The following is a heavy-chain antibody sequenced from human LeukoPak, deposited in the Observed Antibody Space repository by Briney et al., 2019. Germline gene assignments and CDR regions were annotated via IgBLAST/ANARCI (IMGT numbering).Heavy chain of an antibody. Sequence: GGSLRLSCAASGFTASSNYMSWVRQAPGKGLEWVSIIYSADNTYYADSVKGRFIISRDNSKNTVYLQMNSLRAEDTAVYYCARDRAYGDYASWGQGTLVTVSS. V-gene: IGHV3-53*01. CDR2: IYSADNT. CDR1: GFTASSNY. J-gene: IGHJ5*02. D-gene: IGHD4-17*01. CDR3: ARDRAYGDYAS.